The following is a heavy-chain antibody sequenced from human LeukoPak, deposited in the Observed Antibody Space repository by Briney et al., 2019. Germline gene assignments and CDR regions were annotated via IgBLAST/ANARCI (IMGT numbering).Heavy chain of an antibody. V-gene: IGHV4-39*07. D-gene: IGHD6-19*01. CDR2: IYYSGST. Sequence: SETLSLTCTVSGGSISSSSYYWGWIRQPPGKGLEWIGSIYYSGSTYYNPSLKSRVTISVDTSKNQFSLKLSSVTAADTAVYYCARVGSTSGWYFALQTGDAFDIWGQGTMVTVSS. CDR3: ARVGSTSGWYFALQTGDAFDI. J-gene: IGHJ3*02. CDR1: GGSISSSSYY.